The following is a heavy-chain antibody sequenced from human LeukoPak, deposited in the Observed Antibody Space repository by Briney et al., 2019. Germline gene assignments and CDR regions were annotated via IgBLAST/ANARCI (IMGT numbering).Heavy chain of an antibody. D-gene: IGHD5-24*01. Sequence: SQTLSLTCAISGDSVSSSSTACNWIRQSPSRGLEWLGRTYYRSKWYSDYAVSVKSRITINPDTSKNQFSLQLNSVTPEDTAVYYCARGGQGDGYSADETFDIWGQGTMVTVSS. V-gene: IGHV6-1*01. J-gene: IGHJ3*02. CDR1: GDSVSSSSTA. CDR3: ARGGQGDGYSADETFDI. CDR2: TYYRSKWYS.